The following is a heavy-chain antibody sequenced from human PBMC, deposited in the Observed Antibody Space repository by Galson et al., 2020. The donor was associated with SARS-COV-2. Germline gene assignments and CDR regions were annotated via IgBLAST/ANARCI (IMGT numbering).Heavy chain of an antibody. Sequence: ASVKVSCKASGYTFTSYGISWVRQAPGQGLEWMGWISAYNGNTNYAQKLQGRVTMTTDTSTSTAYMELRSLRSDDTAVYYCARDRPETTYYDFWSGYWPGYYYYYMDVWGKGTTVTVSS. D-gene: IGHD3-3*01. J-gene: IGHJ6*03. CDR1: GYTFTSYG. CDR2: ISAYNGNT. CDR3: ARDRPETTYYDFWSGYWPGYYYYYMDV. V-gene: IGHV1-18*01.